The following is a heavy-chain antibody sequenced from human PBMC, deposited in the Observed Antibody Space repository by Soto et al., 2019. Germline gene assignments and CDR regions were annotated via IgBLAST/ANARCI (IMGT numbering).Heavy chain of an antibody. Sequence: AGSLRLACAASAFTFSSYGMHWVRQAPGKGLEWVAVIWSDGSNKYYADSVKGRFTTSRDNAKNTLYLQMNSLRAEDTVVYYCARYYYDSSGYYHLWGQGTLVTVSS. D-gene: IGHD3-22*01. J-gene: IGHJ5*02. CDR3: ARYYYDSSGYYHL. V-gene: IGHV3-33*01. CDR1: AFTFSSYG. CDR2: IWSDGSNK.